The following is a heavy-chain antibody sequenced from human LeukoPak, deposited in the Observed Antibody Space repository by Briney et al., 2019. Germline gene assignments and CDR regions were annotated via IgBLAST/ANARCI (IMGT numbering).Heavy chain of an antibody. V-gene: IGHV4-31*11. Sequence: SETLSLTCAVYGGSFGGYYWSWIRQHPGKGLEWIGYIYYSGSTYYNPSLKSRVTISVDTSKNQFSLKLSSVTAADTAVYYCARECLLDAFDIWGQGTMVTVSS. CDR1: GGSFGGYY. D-gene: IGHD1-26*01. CDR2: IYYSGST. J-gene: IGHJ3*02. CDR3: ARECLLDAFDI.